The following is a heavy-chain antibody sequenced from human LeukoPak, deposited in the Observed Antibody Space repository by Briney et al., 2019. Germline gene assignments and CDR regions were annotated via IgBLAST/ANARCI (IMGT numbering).Heavy chain of an antibody. V-gene: IGHV3-33*01. CDR1: GFTFSSYG. CDR3: ARGDCGGDCYSPNFDY. Sequence: GGSLRLSCAASGFTFSSYGMHWVRQAPGKGLEWLAVIWYDGSNKYYADSVKGRFTISRDNSKNTLYLQMNSLRAEDTAVYYCARGDCGGDCYSPNFDYWGQGTLVTVSS. J-gene: IGHJ4*02. CDR2: IWYDGSNK. D-gene: IGHD2-21*02.